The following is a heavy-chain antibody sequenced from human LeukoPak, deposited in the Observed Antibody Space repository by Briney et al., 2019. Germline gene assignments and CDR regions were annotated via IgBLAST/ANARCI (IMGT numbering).Heavy chain of an antibody. CDR2: ISGSGGTT. CDR3: AKGLINDWSALDS. Sequence: GGSLRLSCAASGFTFSNYAMTWVRQAPGKGLDWVSAISGSGGTTYHADSVKGRFTISRDNSKNTLHLQVNSLRAEDTALYYCAKGLINDWSALDSWGQGTLVTVSS. V-gene: IGHV3-23*01. D-gene: IGHD3-9*01. CDR1: GFTFSNYA. J-gene: IGHJ4*02.